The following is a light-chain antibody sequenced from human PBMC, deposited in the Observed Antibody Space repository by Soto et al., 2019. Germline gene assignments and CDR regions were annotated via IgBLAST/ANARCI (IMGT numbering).Light chain of an antibody. CDR3: QQYKNWLTWT. CDR2: GAY. Sequence: EIVMTQSPGTLSVSPGERANLSCRASQSVSSSLAWYQHKPGHAPRLLIYGAYTRATAIPARFSGSGSGTEFTLTISSLQSEDLAVYYCQQYKNWLTWTCGQGTKVDIK. J-gene: IGKJ1*01. V-gene: IGKV3-15*01. CDR1: QSVSSS.